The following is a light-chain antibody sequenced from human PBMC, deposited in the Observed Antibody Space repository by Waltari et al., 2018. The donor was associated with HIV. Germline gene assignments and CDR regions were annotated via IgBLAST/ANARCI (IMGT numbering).Light chain of an antibody. J-gene: IGLJ2*01. CDR3: QSYDSSLRGVI. CDR2: GNR. V-gene: IGLV1-40*01. Sequence: SVLTQPPSVSGAPGPRVTISSTASSSNIGAGYDVHWYHQLPGPAPKLLILGNRDRPSGVPDRFSGCKSATSASLAITGRQAEDEADYFCQSYDSSLRGVIFGGGTRLTVL. CDR1: SSNIGAGYD.